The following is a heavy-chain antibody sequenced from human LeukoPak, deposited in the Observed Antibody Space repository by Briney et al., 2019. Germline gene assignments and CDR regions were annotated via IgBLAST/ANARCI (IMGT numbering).Heavy chain of an antibody. Sequence: VSEKVSCKASGHTFTSYDINWVRQATGQGLEWMGWMSSNSGNTGYAQKFQGRVTITRNTSISTAYMELSSLRSEDTAVYYCARVLLWFGELLPYYMDVWGKGTTVTVSS. V-gene: IGHV1-8*03. D-gene: IGHD3-10*01. CDR2: MSSNSGNT. CDR3: ARVLLWFGELLPYYMDV. CDR1: GHTFTSYD. J-gene: IGHJ6*03.